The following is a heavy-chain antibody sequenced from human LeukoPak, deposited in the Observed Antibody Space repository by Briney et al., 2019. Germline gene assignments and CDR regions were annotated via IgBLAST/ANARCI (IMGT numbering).Heavy chain of an antibody. CDR3: ARGESGGSGWFDP. CDR1: GGSISSYY. V-gene: IGHV4-59*01. CDR2: IYYSGST. Sequence: SKTLSLTCTVSGGSISSYYWSWIRQPPGKGLEWIGYIYYSGSTNYNPSLKSRVTISVDTSKNQFSLKLTSVTAADTAVYYCARGESGGSGWFDPWGQGTLVTVSS. J-gene: IGHJ5*02. D-gene: IGHD2-15*01.